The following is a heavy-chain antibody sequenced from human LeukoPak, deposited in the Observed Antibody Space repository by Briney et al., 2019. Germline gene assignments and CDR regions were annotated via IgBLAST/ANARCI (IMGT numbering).Heavy chain of an antibody. CDR2: IRSKVHDSTP. J-gene: IGHJ4*02. CDR3: TRAGGYVNFLDY. Sequence: GESLKIFCTTSGFTLGEYGFNWVRQAPGRGLEWVGFIRSKVHDSTPQYAASVKGGLTISTDYSKDIAYLQMNSLKTEDTAVYYCTRAGGYVNFLDYWGQGTPVTVSS. D-gene: IGHD5-12*01. V-gene: IGHV3-49*04. CDR1: GFTLGEYG.